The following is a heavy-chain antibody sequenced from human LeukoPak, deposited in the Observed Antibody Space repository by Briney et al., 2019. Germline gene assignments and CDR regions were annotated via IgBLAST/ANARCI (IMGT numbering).Heavy chain of an antibody. CDR1: GGSFSGYY. CDR3: ARVGYCSSTSCYEDMDV. Sequence: SETLSLTCAVYGGSFSGYYWSWIRQPPGKGLEWIGETNHSGSTNYNPSLKSRVTISVDTSKNQFSLKLSSATAADTAVYYCARVGYCSSTSCYEDMDVWGKGTTVTVSS. J-gene: IGHJ6*03. CDR2: TNHSGST. D-gene: IGHD2-2*01. V-gene: IGHV4-34*01.